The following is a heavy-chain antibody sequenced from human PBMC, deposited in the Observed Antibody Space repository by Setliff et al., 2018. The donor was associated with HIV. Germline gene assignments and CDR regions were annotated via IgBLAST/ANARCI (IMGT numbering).Heavy chain of an antibody. V-gene: IGHV4-39*01. J-gene: IGHJ4*02. CDR3: ARRPPLTTGREYYFDF. CDR1: GGSISNSGYFWDNSGYY. Sequence: SGTLSLTCTVSGGSISNSGYFWDNSGYYWGWIRQPPGKGLEWIGSIYHSGNTNYNPSLKSRVTLSADTSKNQLSLSLTSVTAADTAVYYCARRPPLTTGREYYFDFWGQGTLVTVSS. CDR2: IYHSGNT. D-gene: IGHD1-1*01.